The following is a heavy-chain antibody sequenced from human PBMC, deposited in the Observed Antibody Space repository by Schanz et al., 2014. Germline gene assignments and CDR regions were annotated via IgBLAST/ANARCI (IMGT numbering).Heavy chain of an antibody. Sequence: QVQLVQSGGEVKTPGASVKVSCKASTYTFTINSISWVRQAPGQGLEWMGRISTYNGDTDYAQKFQGRVTMTTDTSTSTAYMELRTLRSDDTAVYYCARVGSFWGYFDLWGRGTLVTVSS. J-gene: IGHJ2*01. D-gene: IGHD7-27*01. V-gene: IGHV1-18*04. CDR1: TYTFTINS. CDR3: ARVGSFWGYFDL. CDR2: ISTYNGDT.